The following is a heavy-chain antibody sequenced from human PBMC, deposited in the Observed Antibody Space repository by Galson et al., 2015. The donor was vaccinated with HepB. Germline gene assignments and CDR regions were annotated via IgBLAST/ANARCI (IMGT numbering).Heavy chain of an antibody. D-gene: IGHD3-10*01. V-gene: IGHV1-69*04. CDR2: IIPIFDIV. J-gene: IGHJ6*02. CDR3: ARWGFGEFIYHYYGLDV. CDR1: GGTFSTYA. Sequence: SVKVSCKASGGTFSTYAISWVRQAPGQGLEWMGRIIPIFDIVNYAQNFQGRLTITADKSTRTAYMELKSLRPEDTAVYYCARWGFGEFIYHYYGLDVWGHGTTVTVSS.